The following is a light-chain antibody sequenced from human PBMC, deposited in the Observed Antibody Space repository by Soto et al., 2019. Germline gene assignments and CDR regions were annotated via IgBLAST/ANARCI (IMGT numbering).Light chain of an antibody. CDR3: QLYGSSPKT. CDR1: QTISSNY. J-gene: IGKJ1*01. V-gene: IGKV3-20*01. Sequence: EIVLTQSPGTLSLSPGERATLSCRATQTISSNYLAWYQQKPGQAPKLLIHGASTRDTGIPDRFSGSGSGTDFTLTISRLEPEDFAVYFCQLYGSSPKTFGQGTKVEV. CDR2: GAS.